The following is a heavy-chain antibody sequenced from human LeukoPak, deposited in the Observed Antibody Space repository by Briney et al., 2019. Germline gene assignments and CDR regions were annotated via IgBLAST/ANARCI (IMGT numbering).Heavy chain of an antibody. CDR3: ARDSPHSYGYDDAFDI. J-gene: IGHJ3*02. Sequence: SQTLSLTCTVSGGSISSGGYYWSWIRQHPGMGLEWIGYIYYSGSTYYNPSLKSRVTISVDTSKNQFSLNLSTVTAEDTAVYYCARDSPHSYGYDDAFDIWGQGTMVTVSS. CDR2: IYYSGST. V-gene: IGHV4-31*03. D-gene: IGHD5-18*01. CDR1: GGSISSGGYY.